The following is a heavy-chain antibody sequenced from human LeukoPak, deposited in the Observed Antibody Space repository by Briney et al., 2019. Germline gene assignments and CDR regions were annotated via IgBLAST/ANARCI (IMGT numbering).Heavy chain of an antibody. J-gene: IGHJ1*01. CDR2: INPNSGVT. CDR1: GYTFTGYY. D-gene: IGHD2-15*01. V-gene: IGHV1-2*02. CDR3: ASCSGGSCYDSYFQH. Sequence: GASVKVSCKASGYTFTGYYMHWVRQAPGQGLEWMGWINPNSGVTNYAQKFQGRVTMTRDTSISTAYMELSRLRSDDTAVYCCASCSGGSCYDSYFQHWGQGTLVTVSS.